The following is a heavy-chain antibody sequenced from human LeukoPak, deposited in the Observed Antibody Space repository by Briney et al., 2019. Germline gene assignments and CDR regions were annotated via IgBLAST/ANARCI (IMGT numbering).Heavy chain of an antibody. D-gene: IGHD4-23*01. CDR1: GFTFNNYA. CDR2: ISYHGNNQ. J-gene: IGHJ4*02. Sequence: GGSLRLSCAASGFTFNNYAIHWVRQAPGKGLDWVTLISYHGNNQYYADSVKGRFTISRDNSTNTLYLQMTSLRGEDTAVYFCARDAALVGTPAYYFDYWGQGALVTVSS. CDR3: ARDAALVGTPAYYFDY. V-gene: IGHV3-30-3*01.